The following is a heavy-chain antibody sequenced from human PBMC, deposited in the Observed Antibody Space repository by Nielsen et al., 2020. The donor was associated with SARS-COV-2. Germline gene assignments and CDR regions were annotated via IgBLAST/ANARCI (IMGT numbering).Heavy chain of an antibody. Sequence: GGSLRPSCAASGSTFSSYAMRWVRQAQGKGVEGVSAISGIGGSTDYTDSVKGRFSISRDNSKNTLYLQMNSLRAEDTAVYYCAKAGDGGSYYGDYFDYWGQGTLVTVSS. J-gene: IGHJ4*02. CDR3: AKAGDGGSYYGDYFDY. CDR2: ISGIGGST. D-gene: IGHD1-26*01. V-gene: IGHV3-23*01. CDR1: GSTFSSYA.